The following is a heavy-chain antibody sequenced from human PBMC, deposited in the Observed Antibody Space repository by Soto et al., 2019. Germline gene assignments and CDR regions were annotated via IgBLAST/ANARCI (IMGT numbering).Heavy chain of an antibody. CDR1: GGSISSYY. J-gene: IGHJ4*02. V-gene: IGHV4-59*01. D-gene: IGHD4-4*01. CDR3: AREDYSNYEIGY. Sequence: LSLTCTVSGGSISSYYWSWIRQPPGKGLEWIGYIYYSGSTNYNPSLKSRVTISVDTSKNQFSLKLSSVTAADTAVYYCAREDYSNYEIGYWGQGTLVTVSS. CDR2: IYYSGST.